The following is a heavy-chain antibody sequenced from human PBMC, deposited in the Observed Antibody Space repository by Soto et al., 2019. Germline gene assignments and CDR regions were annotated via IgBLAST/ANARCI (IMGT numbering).Heavy chain of an antibody. V-gene: IGHV3-48*02. J-gene: IGHJ1*01. CDR3: ASLVLDRYNYPDYLHY. D-gene: IGHD5-12*01. CDR2: ISVSSYTT. CDR1: GFTFSSYG. Sequence: PGGSLRLSCAASGFTFSSYGMAWIRQTPGKGLEWISYISVSSYTTYYADSVRGRFTISRDNADNSLYLQMNNLRDDDTAVYCCASLVLDRYNYPDYLHYWGQGTLVTVSS.